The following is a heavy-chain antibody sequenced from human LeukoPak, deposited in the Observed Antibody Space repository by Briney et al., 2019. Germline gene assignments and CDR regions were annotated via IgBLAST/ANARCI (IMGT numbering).Heavy chain of an antibody. Sequence: GGSLRLSCAASGFTFSGYWMSWVRQAPGKGLEWVSSISSSSRYIYYADSVKGRFTISRDNAKNSLYLQMNSLRAEDTAVYYCARDREEDYYMDVWGKGTTVTVSS. CDR1: GFTFSGYW. V-gene: IGHV3-21*01. CDR2: ISSSSRYI. D-gene: IGHD3-10*01. J-gene: IGHJ6*03. CDR3: ARDREEDYYMDV.